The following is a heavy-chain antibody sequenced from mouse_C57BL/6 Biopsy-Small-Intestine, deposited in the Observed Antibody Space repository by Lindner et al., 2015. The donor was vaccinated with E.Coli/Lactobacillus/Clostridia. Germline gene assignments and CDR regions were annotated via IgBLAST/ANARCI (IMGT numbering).Heavy chain of an antibody. CDR3: SRDYTNYVIYPTDY. Sequence: VQLQESGPELVKPGASVKISCKASGYAFSSSWMNWVKQRPGKGLEWIGRIYPGDGDTNYNGKFKGKATLTADKSSSTAYMQLSGLTSEDSAVYFCSRDYTNYVIYPTDYWGQGTSVTVSS. CDR1: GYAFSSSW. CDR2: IYPGDGDT. J-gene: IGHJ4*01. V-gene: IGHV1-82*01. D-gene: IGHD2-5*01.